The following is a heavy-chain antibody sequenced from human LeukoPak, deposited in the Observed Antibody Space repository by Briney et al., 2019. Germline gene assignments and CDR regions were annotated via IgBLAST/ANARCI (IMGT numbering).Heavy chain of an antibody. Sequence: PGGSLRLSCAASGFTFSSYGMHWVRQAPGKGLEWVAVISYDGSNKYYADSVKGRFTISRDNSKNTLYLQMNSLRAEDTAVYYCAKSGSWTNFDYWGQGTLVTVSS. V-gene: IGHV3-30*18. J-gene: IGHJ4*02. D-gene: IGHD1-26*01. CDR1: GFTFSSYG. CDR2: ISYDGSNK. CDR3: AKSGSWTNFDY.